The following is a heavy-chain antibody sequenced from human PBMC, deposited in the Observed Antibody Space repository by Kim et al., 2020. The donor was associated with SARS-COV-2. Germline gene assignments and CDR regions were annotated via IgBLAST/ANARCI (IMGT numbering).Heavy chain of an antibody. J-gene: IGHJ4*02. D-gene: IGHD6-13*01. Sequence: GGSLRLSCTASGFTFGDYAMSWVRQAPGKGLEWVGFIRSKAYGGTTEYAASVKGRFTISRDDSKSIAYLQMNSLKTEDTAVYYCTGSSSWYKPKLTPPDYWGQGTLVTVSS. V-gene: IGHV3-49*04. CDR2: IRSKAYGGTT. CDR3: TGSSSWYKPKLTPPDY. CDR1: GFTFGDYA.